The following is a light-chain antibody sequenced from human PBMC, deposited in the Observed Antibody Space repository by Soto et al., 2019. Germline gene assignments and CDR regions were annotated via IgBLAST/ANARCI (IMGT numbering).Light chain of an antibody. V-gene: IGKV3-20*01. CDR2: GAS. Sequence: EILMTQSPDTLSVSPGERVNLSCSPSQSLTRNLAWYQHKPGQSPRLRIYGASSRATGIPDRFFGSGTGADFTVTSSRQSPENSAVYYWHQCAASPKTFRLGTKVDIK. CDR3: HQCAASPKT. CDR1: QSLTRN. J-gene: IGKJ2*01.